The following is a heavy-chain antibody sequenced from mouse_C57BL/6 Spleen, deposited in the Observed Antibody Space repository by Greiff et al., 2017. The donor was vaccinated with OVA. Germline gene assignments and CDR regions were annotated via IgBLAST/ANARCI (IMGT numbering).Heavy chain of an antibody. J-gene: IGHJ1*03. CDR2: ISYDGSN. CDR3: ALCSSYDWYFDV. CDR1: GYSITSGYY. Sequence: VQLKESGPGLVKPSQSLSLTCSVTGYSITSGYYWNWIRQFPGNKLEWMGYISYDGSNNYNPSLKNRISITRDTSKNQFFLKLNSVTTEDTATYYCALCSSYDWYFDVWGTGTTVTVSS. D-gene: IGHD1-1*01. V-gene: IGHV3-6*01.